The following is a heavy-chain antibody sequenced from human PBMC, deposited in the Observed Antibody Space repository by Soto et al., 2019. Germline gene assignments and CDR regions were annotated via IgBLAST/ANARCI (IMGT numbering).Heavy chain of an antibody. CDR2: ISSSSSYI. CDR3: ARDEASSGYYDEYNWFDP. J-gene: IGHJ5*02. CDR1: GFTFSSYS. Sequence: PGGSLRLSCAASGFTFSSYSMNWVRQAPGKGLEWVPSISSSSSYIYYADSVKGRFTISRDNAKNSLYLQMNSLRAEDTAVYYCARDEASSGYYDEYNWFDPWGQGTLVTVSS. D-gene: IGHD3-22*01. V-gene: IGHV3-21*01.